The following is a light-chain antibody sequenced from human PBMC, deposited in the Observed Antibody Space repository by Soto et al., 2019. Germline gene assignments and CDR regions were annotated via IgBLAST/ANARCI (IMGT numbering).Light chain of an antibody. CDR1: QTIGTW. V-gene: IGKV1-5*03. CDR3: QPYNDLSI. Sequence: DIQMTQSPSTLSASVGDTVTITCRASQTIGTWLAWYQQKPAKAPKLLIYKASTLESGVPSRFSGHGSGTEFTLTIISVQAADFATYYCQPYNDLSIFGGGNKVEIK. J-gene: IGKJ4*01. CDR2: KAS.